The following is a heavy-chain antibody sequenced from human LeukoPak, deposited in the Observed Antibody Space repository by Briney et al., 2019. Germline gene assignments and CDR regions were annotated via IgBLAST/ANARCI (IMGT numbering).Heavy chain of an antibody. CDR3: VRGYSFGPYGMDV. CDR2: NSDSGGST. CDR1: GFPFSSYA. J-gene: IGHJ6*02. D-gene: IGHD2-15*01. V-gene: IGHV3-64D*09. Sequence: PGGSLRLSCSASGFPFSSYAMHWVRQAPGKALEYVSANSDSGGSTYYADSVKGSFTISRDNSKNTLYLQMSSLRAEDTAVYFCVRGYSFGPYGMDVWGQGTTVTVSS.